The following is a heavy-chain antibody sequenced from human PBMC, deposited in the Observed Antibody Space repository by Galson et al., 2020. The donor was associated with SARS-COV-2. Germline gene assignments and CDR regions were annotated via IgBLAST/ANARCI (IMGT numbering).Heavy chain of an antibody. J-gene: IGHJ4*02. CDR1: GGSISGYY. CDR2: INHSGST. Sequence: SETLSLTCAVSGGSISGYYWTWIRQPPGKGMEWIGEINHSGSTNYNQSLKSRVTISVDTSKNQVSLKLRSVIAADTAVFHCARGRVGATNYFDYWGQGILVTFSS. CDR3: ARGRVGATNYFDY. D-gene: IGHD1-26*01. V-gene: IGHV4-34*01.